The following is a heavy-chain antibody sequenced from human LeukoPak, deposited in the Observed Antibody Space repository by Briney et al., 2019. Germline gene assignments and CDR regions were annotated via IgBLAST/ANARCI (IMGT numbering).Heavy chain of an antibody. D-gene: IGHD1-26*01. CDR3: AKERGGSSSADY. CDR2: IWYDGSNK. J-gene: IGHJ4*02. Sequence: GGSLRLSCAASGFTFSSYGMHWVRQAPGKGPEWVAVIWYDGSNKYYADSVKGRFTISRDNSKNTLYLQMNSLRAEDTAVYYCAKERGGSSSADYWGQGTLVTVSS. V-gene: IGHV3-33*06. CDR1: GFTFSSYG.